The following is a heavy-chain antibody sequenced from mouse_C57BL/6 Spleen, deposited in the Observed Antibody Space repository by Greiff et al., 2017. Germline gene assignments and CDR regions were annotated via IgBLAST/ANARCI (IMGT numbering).Heavy chain of an antibody. J-gene: IGHJ2*01. CDR3: ARGITYYFDY. D-gene: IGHD2-4*01. CDR1: GYAFTNYL. V-gene: IGHV1-54*01. Sequence: QVQLQQSGAELVRPGTSVKVSCKASGYAFTNYLIEWVKQRPGQGLEWIGVINPGSGGTNYNEKFKGKATLTADKSSSTAYMQLGSLTSEDAAVYCCARGITYYFDYWGQGTTLTVSS. CDR2: INPGSGGT.